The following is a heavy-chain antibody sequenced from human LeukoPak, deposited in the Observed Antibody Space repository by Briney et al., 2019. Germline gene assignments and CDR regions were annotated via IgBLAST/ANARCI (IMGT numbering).Heavy chain of an antibody. D-gene: IGHD4-17*01. V-gene: IGHV7-4-1*02. CDR2: INTNTGNP. CDR1: GYTFTSYA. CDR3: ARGALKVTKSYYYYYYMDV. J-gene: IGHJ6*03. Sequence: GASVKVSCKASGYTFTSYAMNWVRQAPGQGLEWMGWINTNTGNPTYAQGFTGRFVFSLDTSVSTAYLQISSLKAEDTAVYYCARGALKVTKSYYYYYYMDVWGKGTTVTVSS.